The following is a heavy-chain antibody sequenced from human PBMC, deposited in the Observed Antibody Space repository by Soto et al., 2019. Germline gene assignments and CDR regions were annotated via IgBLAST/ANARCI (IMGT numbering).Heavy chain of an antibody. CDR1: GGSISSSSYY. Sequence: SETLSLTCTVSGGSISSSSYYWGWIRQPPGKGLEWIGSIYYSGSTYYNPSLKSRVTISVDTSKNQFSLKLSSVTAADTAVYYCARHGGGVGYWGQGTLVTAPQ. CDR3: ARHGGGVGY. D-gene: IGHD3-16*01. CDR2: IYYSGST. J-gene: IGHJ4*02. V-gene: IGHV4-39*01.